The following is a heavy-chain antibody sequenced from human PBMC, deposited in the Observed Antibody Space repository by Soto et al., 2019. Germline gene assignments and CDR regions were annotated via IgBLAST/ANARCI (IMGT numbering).Heavy chain of an antibody. CDR1: GFAFSSYE. D-gene: IGHD5-12*01. Sequence: EVQLVESGGGLVQPGGSLRLSCAASGFAFSSYEMDWVRQAPGKGLEWIAYMSSGGGTIYYADSVKGRFTISRDNARDSLYLEMNSLRVEDTAIYHCAKEKTVTDSGYDAFDVWGQGTMVTVS. CDR2: MSSGGGTI. V-gene: IGHV3-48*03. J-gene: IGHJ3*01. CDR3: AKEKTVTDSGYDAFDV.